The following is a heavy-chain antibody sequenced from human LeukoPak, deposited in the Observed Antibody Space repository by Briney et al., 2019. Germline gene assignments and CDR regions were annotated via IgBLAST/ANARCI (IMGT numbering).Heavy chain of an antibody. Sequence: PGGSLRLSCAASGFTVSSNYMSCGRQAPGEGLECVSVIYSGGSTYYADSVKGRFTISRDNSKNTLYLQMNSLRAEDTAVYYCARGLRWDYYYMDVWGKGTTVTVSS. CDR2: IYSGGST. CDR1: GFTVSSNY. J-gene: IGHJ6*03. V-gene: IGHV3-53*01. D-gene: IGHD4-23*01. CDR3: ARGLRWDYYYMDV.